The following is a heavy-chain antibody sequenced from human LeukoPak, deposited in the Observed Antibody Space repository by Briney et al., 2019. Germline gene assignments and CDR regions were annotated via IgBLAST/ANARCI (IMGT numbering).Heavy chain of an antibody. Sequence: SETLSLTCTVSGGSISSGDYYWSWIRQPPGKGLEWIGYIYYSGSTYYNPSLKSRVTMSVDTSKNQFPLKLSSVTAADTAVYYCAREDGDSNWFDPWGQGTLVTVSS. CDR1: GGSISSGDYY. D-gene: IGHD4-17*01. CDR3: AREDGDSNWFDP. CDR2: IYYSGST. J-gene: IGHJ5*02. V-gene: IGHV4-30-4*01.